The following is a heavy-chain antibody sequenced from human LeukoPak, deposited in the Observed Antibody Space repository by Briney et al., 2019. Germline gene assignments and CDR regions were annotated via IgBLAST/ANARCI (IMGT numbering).Heavy chain of an antibody. J-gene: IGHJ3*02. CDR2: SKNKGNSYTI. V-gene: IGHV3-72*01. Sequence: GGSLRLSCAGSGFTFSDHHMDWVPQAPGKGLEWVGRSKNKGNSYTIDYAASVKGRFTISRDDSKISLYLQMNSLKTEDTAIYYCVRDLGGALWPNAFDIWGQGTRVTVSS. CDR1: GFTFSDHH. D-gene: IGHD4-23*01. CDR3: VRDLGGALWPNAFDI.